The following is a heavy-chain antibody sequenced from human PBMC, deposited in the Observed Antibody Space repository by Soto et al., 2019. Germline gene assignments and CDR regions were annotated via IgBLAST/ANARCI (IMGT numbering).Heavy chain of an antibody. D-gene: IGHD4-17*01. CDR2: IIPIFGTA. CDR3: ARMFRITVTTWGHNWFDP. J-gene: IGHJ5*02. V-gene: IGHV1-69*06. CDR1: GGTFSSYA. Sequence: QVQLVQSGAEVKKPGSSVKVSCKASGGTFSSYAISWVRQAPGQGLEWMGGIIPIFGTANYAHKFQGRVTITADKSTSTAYMELSSLRSEDTAVYYCARMFRITVTTWGHNWFDPWGQGTLVTVSS.